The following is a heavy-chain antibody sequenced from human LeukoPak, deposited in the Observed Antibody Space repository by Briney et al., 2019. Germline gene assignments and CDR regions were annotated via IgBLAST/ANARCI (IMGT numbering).Heavy chain of an antibody. CDR2: IIPIFGTA. CDR3: ARGGIAARYYFDY. J-gene: IGHJ4*02. V-gene: IGHV1-69*05. D-gene: IGHD6-13*01. CDR1: GGTFSSYA. Sequence: SVKVSCKASGGTFSSYAISWVRQAPGQGLEWMGGIIPIFGTANYAQKFQGRVTTTTDESTSTAYMELSSLRSEDAAVYCCARGGIAARYYFDYWGQGTLVTVSS.